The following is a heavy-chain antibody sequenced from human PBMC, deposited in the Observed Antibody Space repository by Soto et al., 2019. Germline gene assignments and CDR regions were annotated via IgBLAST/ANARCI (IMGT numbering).Heavy chain of an antibody. Sequence: PGGSLRLSCAASGFTFSSYSMNWVRQAPGKGLEWVSYISSSSSTIYYADSVKGRFTISRDNAKNSLYLQMNSLRAEDTAVYYCARDLIVLMVYANFDYWGQGNLVTVS. V-gene: IGHV3-48*01. J-gene: IGHJ4*02. D-gene: IGHD2-8*01. CDR2: ISSSSSTI. CDR3: ARDLIVLMVYANFDY. CDR1: GFTFSSYS.